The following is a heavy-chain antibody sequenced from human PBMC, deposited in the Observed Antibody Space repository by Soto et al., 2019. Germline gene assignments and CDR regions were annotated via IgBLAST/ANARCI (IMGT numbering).Heavy chain of an antibody. J-gene: IGHJ4*02. CDR1: GGSISSGDYY. CDR2: IYYSGST. Sequence: SETLSLSCTVSGGSISSGDYYWSWIRQPPGKGLEWIGYIYYSGSTYYNPSLKSRVTISVDTSKNQFSLKLSSVTAADTAVYYCAAGGVASAFDYWGQGTLVTVSS. V-gene: IGHV4-30-4*01. CDR3: AAGGVASAFDY. D-gene: IGHD3-16*01.